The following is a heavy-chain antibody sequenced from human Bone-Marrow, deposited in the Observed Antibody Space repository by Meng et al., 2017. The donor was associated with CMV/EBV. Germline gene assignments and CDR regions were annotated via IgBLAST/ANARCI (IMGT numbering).Heavy chain of an antibody. D-gene: IGHD3-3*01. CDR1: GYTFTSFD. J-gene: IGHJ4*02. V-gene: IGHV1-8*01. CDR3: ARDVYYDLCD. CDR2: MNPNNGDT. Sequence: ALVKVSCKASGYTFTSFDINWVRQATGQGLEWMGRMNPNNGDTVYAQNFQGRVTMTRNTSITTAYLELSSLRSEDTAVYYCARDVYYDLCDWGQGTLVTVSS.